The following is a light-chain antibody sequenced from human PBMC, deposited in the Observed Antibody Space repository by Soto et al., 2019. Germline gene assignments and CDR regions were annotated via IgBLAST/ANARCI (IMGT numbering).Light chain of an antibody. CDR2: EGS. J-gene: IGLJ2*01. CDR1: SSDVGSYNL. Sequence: QSALTQPASVSGSPGQSITISCTGTSSDVGSYNLVSWYQQHPGKAPKLMIYEGSQRPSGVSNRFPGSKSGNTASLTISELQAEDEADYYCCSYAGSSTVVFGGGTKLTVL. V-gene: IGLV2-23*01. CDR3: CSYAGSSTVV.